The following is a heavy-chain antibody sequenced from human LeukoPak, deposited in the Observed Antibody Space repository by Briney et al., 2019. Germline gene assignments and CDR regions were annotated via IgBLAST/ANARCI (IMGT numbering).Heavy chain of an antibody. CDR1: GFTFSSYG. D-gene: IGHD4-17*01. CDR2: ISYDGSNK. Sequence: GGSLRLSCAASGFTFSSYGMHWVRQAPGQGLEWVAVISYDGSNKYYADSVKGRFTISRDNSKNTLYLQMNSLRDEDTAVYYCARDYAYAFDIWGQGTMVTVSS. CDR3: ARDYAYAFDI. V-gene: IGHV3-30*03. J-gene: IGHJ3*02.